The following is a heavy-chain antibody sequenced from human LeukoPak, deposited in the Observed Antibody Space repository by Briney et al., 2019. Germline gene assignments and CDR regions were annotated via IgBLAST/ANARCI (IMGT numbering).Heavy chain of an antibody. D-gene: IGHD5/OR15-5a*01. V-gene: IGHV4-39*01. J-gene: IGHJ4*02. CDR2: IYYSGST. CDR3: ATLVSTRYYFDY. Sequence: PSETLSLTCTVSGGSISSSSYYWGWIRQPPGKGLEWIGTIYYSGSTYYNPSLKSRVTISVYTSKNQFSLRLTSVTAADTAVYFCATLVSTRYYFDYWGQGTLVTVSS. CDR1: GGSISSSSYY.